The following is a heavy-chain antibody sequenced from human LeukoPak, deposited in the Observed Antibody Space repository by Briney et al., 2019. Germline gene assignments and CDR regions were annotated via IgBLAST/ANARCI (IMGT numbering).Heavy chain of an antibody. J-gene: IGHJ4*02. CDR3: ARDTGFWSGYLPYYFDY. CDR2: FDPEDGET. Sequence: ASVKVSCKVSGYTLTELSMHWVRQAPGKGLEWMGGFDPEDGETIYAQKFQGRVTMTEDTSTDTAYMELSSLRSEDTAVYYCARDTGFWSGYLPYYFDYWGQGTLVTVSS. D-gene: IGHD3-3*01. V-gene: IGHV1-24*01. CDR1: GYTLTELS.